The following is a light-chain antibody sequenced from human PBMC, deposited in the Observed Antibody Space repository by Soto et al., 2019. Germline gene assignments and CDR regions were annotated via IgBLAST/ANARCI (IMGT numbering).Light chain of an antibody. CDR1: QSISSY. CDR2: AAS. V-gene: IGKV1-39*01. J-gene: IGKJ1*01. CDR3: QQSFSTPWT. Sequence: DIQMTQSPSSLSASVGDRFTITCRASQSISSYLIWHQQKPGKAPNLLIYAASSLQSGVPSRFSGSGSGTDFTLTISSLQPEDFATYYCQQSFSTPWTFGQGTKVDIK.